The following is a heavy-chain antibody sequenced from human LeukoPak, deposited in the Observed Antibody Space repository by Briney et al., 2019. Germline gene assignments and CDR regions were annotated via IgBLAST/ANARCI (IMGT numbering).Heavy chain of an antibody. V-gene: IGHV1-46*01. D-gene: IGHD3-22*01. CDR2: INPSGGST. CDR3: ARDPRPDDSSGYFGY. CDR1: GYTFTSYY. J-gene: IGHJ4*02. Sequence: ASVKVSCKASGYTFTSYYMHWVRQAPGHGLEWMGVINPSGGSTSYAQKFQGRVTMTRDTSTSTVYMELSSLRSEDTAVYYCARDPRPDDSSGYFGYWGQGTLVTVTS.